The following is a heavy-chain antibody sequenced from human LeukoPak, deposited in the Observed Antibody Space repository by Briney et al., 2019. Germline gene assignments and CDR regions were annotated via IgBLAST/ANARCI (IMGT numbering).Heavy chain of an antibody. CDR2: INPSGGST. D-gene: IGHD2-21*01. CDR1: GYTFTSYY. CDR3: ARWFSIGGGDYYGMDV. J-gene: IGHJ6*02. V-gene: IGHV1-46*01. Sequence: ASVKVSCKASGYTFTSYYMHWVRQAPRQGLEWMGIINPSGGSTSYAQKFQGRVTMTRDTSTSTVYMELSSLRSEDTAVYYCARWFSIGGGDYYGMDVWGQGTTVTVSS.